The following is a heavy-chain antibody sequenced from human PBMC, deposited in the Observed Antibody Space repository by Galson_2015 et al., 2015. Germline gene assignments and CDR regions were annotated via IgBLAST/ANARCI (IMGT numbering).Heavy chain of an antibody. J-gene: IGHJ4*02. CDR2: IHTGGST. Sequence: YLRLSCAASGFTVSSNYMSWVRQAPGKGLEWVSFIHTGGSTYYADSVKGRFTISRDNSKNTLYLQMNSLRAEDTAVYYCAGGYYYAYWGQGTLVTVSS. V-gene: IGHV3-53*01. CDR3: AGGYYYAY. CDR1: GFTVSSNY. D-gene: IGHD3-22*01.